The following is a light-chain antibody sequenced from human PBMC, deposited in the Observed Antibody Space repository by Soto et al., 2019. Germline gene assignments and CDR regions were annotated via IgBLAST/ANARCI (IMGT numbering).Light chain of an antibody. CDR2: GAS. CDR1: QRVSSSY. CDR3: QHYGAASWT. V-gene: IGKV3-20*01. Sequence: EIVLTQSPGTLSLSPGERATLSCRASQRVSSSYLAWSQHKPGEAPRLLIYGASNRATVIPDRFSGSGSVTDVTLTISRLEHEYFAVYYCQHYGAASWTFGQGTKVE. J-gene: IGKJ1*01.